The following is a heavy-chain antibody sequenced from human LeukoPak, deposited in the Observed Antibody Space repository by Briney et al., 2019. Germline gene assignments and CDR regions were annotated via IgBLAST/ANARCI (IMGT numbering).Heavy chain of an antibody. V-gene: IGHV3-33*01. CDR2: TWYDGSNK. CDR1: GFTFSSYG. J-gene: IGHJ4*02. Sequence: GGSLRLSCAASGFTFSSYGMHWVRQAPGKGLEWVAVTWYDGSNKYYADSVKGRFTISRDNSKNTLYLQMNSLRAEDTAVYYCARPYCSGGSCYGSLDYWGQGTLVTVSS. CDR3: ARPYCSGGSCYGSLDY. D-gene: IGHD2-15*01.